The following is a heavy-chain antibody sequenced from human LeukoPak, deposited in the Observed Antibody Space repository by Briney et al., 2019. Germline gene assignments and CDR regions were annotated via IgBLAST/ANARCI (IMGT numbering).Heavy chain of an antibody. Sequence: SETLSLTCTVSGGSISGLYWSWIRQPPGKGLEWIGFIYYSGTTYYNPSLKSRVTIVIDTSSNQFSLRGRSVTAAHTSVYYFTXXXXXXXPGXSXYTHAFDTWGHGTRVTVSS. CDR3: TXXXXXXXPGXSXYTHAFDT. V-gene: IGHV4-59*08. CDR2: IYYSGTT. J-gene: IGHJ3*02. D-gene: IGHD2-8*02. CDR1: GGSISGLY.